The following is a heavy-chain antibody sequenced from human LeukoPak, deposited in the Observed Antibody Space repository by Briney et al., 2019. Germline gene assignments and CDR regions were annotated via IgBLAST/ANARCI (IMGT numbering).Heavy chain of an antibody. D-gene: IGHD6-19*01. CDR1: GFTFSNYW. CDR3: AKIARGSGWSEFDY. CDR2: IKQDGSEK. V-gene: IGHV3-7*01. J-gene: IGHJ4*02. Sequence: GGSLRLSCAASGFTFSNYWMTWVRQAPGKGLEWVANIKQDGSEKYYADSVKGRFTISRDNSKNTLYLQMNSLRAEDTAVYYCAKIARGSGWSEFDYWGQGTLVTVSS.